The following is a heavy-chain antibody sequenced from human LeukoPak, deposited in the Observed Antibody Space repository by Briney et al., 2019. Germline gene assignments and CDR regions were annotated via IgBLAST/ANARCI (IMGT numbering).Heavy chain of an antibody. CDR3: ARHAHPPPPPATVFRKTSDFYYYMDV. D-gene: IGHD2-2*01. CDR1: GGTFNSNA. CDR2: IIPAFGSA. J-gene: IGHJ6*03. V-gene: IGHV1-69*05. Sequence: SVKVSCKTSGGTFNSNAVSWVRQAPGQGLEWMGGIIPAFGSADYAQTLQGRVTITTDESSSTVYMELTSLTAEDTAVYYCARHAHPPPPPATVFRKTSDFYYYMDVWGNGTTVIVSS.